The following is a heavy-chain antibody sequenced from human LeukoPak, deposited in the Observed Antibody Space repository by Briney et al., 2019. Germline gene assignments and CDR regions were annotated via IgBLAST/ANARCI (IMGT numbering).Heavy chain of an antibody. V-gene: IGHV1-8*03. J-gene: IGHJ3*02. CDR2: MNPNSGNT. CDR1: GGTFSSYA. CDR3: ARADGDKYAFDI. D-gene: IGHD4-17*01. Sequence: GASVKVSCKASGGTFSSYAISWVRQAPGQGLEWMGWMNPNSGNTGYAQKFQGRVTITRNTSISTAYMELSSLRSEDTAVYYCARADGDKYAFDIWGQGTMVTVSS.